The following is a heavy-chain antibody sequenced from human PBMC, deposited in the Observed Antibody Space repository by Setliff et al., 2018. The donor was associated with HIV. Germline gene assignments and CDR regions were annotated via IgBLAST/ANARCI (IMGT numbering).Heavy chain of an antibody. Sequence: SVKVSCKASGGTFSDHSLNWVRQAPGQGLEWVGGFIHSLHITRYAEKIDRSRVTIYADTSTCTVYLDLRGLRIEDTAIYYGARGGAYFERLFPPSYYMDLWGTGTSVTVSS. CDR2: FIHSLHIT. J-gene: IGHJ6*03. CDR3: ARGGAYFERLFPPSYYMDL. CDR1: GGTFSDHS. D-gene: IGHD3-9*01. V-gene: IGHV1-69*10.